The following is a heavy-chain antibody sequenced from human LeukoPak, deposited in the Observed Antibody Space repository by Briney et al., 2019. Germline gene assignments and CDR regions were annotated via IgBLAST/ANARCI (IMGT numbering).Heavy chain of an antibody. V-gene: IGHV3-20*04. Sequence: GGSLRLSCAASGFTFDDYGMSWVRQAPGKGLEWVSGINWNGGSTGYADSVKGRFTISRDNAKNSLYLQMNSLGAEDTALYYCARDLSIAMVRGGLDYWGQGTLVTVSS. CDR2: INWNGGST. CDR3: ARDLSIAMVRGGLDY. J-gene: IGHJ4*02. D-gene: IGHD3-10*01. CDR1: GFTFDDYG.